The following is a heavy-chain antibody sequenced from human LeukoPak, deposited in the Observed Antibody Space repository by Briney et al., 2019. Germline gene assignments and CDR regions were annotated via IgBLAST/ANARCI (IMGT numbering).Heavy chain of an antibody. CDR1: GGSISSGGYS. J-gene: IGHJ2*01. D-gene: IGHD3-9*01. V-gene: IGHV4-30-2*01. CDR3: ARHLGYYDILTGYYKPHWYFDL. Sequence: PSETLSLTCAVSGGSISSGGYSWSWIRQPPEKGLEWIGYIYHSGSTYYNPSLKSRVTISVDRSKNQFSLKLSSVTAADTAVYYCARHLGYYDILTGYYKPHWYFDLWGRGTLVTVSS. CDR2: IYHSGST.